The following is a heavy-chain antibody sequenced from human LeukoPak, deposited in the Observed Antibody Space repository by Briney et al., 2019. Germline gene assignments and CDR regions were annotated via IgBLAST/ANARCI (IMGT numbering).Heavy chain of an antibody. J-gene: IGHJ4*02. CDR1: GYTFTRYY. CDR3: ARDRDSLHYCSSTSCYPL. D-gene: IGHD2-2*01. Sequence: GASVTVSCKASGYTFTRYYMHWVRQAPGQGLEWMGWSNPDSDGTNKAQEFQSRVTMTRDTSISTAYMELSRLRSDDTAVYYCARDRDSLHYCSSTSCYPLGGQGTLVTVS. CDR2: SNPDSDGT. V-gene: IGHV1-2*02.